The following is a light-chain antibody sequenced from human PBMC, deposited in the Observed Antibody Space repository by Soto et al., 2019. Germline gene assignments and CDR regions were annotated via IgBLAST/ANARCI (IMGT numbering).Light chain of an antibody. CDR1: SSDVGSYNL. CDR3: CSYAGSNTHYV. CDR2: EVS. J-gene: IGLJ1*01. V-gene: IGLV2-23*02. Sequence: QSVLTQPASVSGSPGQWITISYTGTSSDVGSYNLVSWYQQHPEKAPKLMIYEVSKRPSGISNRFSGSKSGNTASLTISGLQAEDEADYYCCSYAGSNTHYVFGTGTKVTVL.